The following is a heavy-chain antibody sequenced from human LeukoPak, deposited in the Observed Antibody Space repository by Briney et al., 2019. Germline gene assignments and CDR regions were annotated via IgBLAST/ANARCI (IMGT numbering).Heavy chain of an antibody. Sequence: ASVKVSCKASGYTFTSYGISWVRQAPGQGLEWMGWISAYNGNTNYAQKLQGRVTMTTDTSTSTAYMELRSLRSDDTAVYCCARESGWYRPLGDFDYWGQGTLVTVSS. CDR1: GYTFTSYG. J-gene: IGHJ4*02. CDR3: ARESGWYRPLGDFDY. CDR2: ISAYNGNT. V-gene: IGHV1-18*01. D-gene: IGHD6-19*01.